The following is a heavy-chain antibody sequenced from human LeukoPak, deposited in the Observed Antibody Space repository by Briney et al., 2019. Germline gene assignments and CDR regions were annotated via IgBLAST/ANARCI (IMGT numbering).Heavy chain of an antibody. CDR3: ARGGSGYDFYFDY. D-gene: IGHD5-12*01. J-gene: IGHJ4*02. V-gene: IGHV1-69*05. CDR2: IIPIFGTA. Sequence: SVKVSCKASGGTFSSYTISWVRQAPGQGLEWMGGIIPIFGTANYAQKFQGRVTITTDESTSTAYMELSSLRSEDTAVYYCARGGSGYDFYFDYWGQGNLVTVSS. CDR1: GGTFSSYT.